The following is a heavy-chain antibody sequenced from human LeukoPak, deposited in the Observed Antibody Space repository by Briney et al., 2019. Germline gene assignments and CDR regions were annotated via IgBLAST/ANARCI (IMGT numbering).Heavy chain of an antibody. CDR1: GFTVSSNY. CDR3: ARDHGSAFGHYYYYGMDV. J-gene: IGHJ6*02. Sequence: GGSLRLSCAASGFTVSSNYMSWVRQAPGKGLEWFSVIYSGGSTYYADSVKGRFTISRHNSKNTLYLQMNSLRAEDTAVYYCARDHGSAFGHYYYYGMDVWGQGTTVTVSS. V-gene: IGHV3-53*04. D-gene: IGHD3-10*01. CDR2: IYSGGST.